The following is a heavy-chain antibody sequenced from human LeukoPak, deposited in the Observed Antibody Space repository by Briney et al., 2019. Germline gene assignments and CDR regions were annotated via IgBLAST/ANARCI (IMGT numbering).Heavy chain of an antibody. CDR1: GFTFSSYA. Sequence: GGSLRLSCAASGFTFSSYAMHWVRQAPGKGLEWVAVISYDGSNKYYADSVKGRFTISRDNSKNTLYLQMNSLRAEDTAVYYCARTLEMATITFDCWGQGTLVTVSS. J-gene: IGHJ4*02. CDR3: ARTLEMATITFDC. D-gene: IGHD5-24*01. CDR2: ISYDGSNK. V-gene: IGHV3-30-3*01.